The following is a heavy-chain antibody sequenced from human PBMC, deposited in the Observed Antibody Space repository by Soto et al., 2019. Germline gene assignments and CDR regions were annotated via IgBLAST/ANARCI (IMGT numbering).Heavy chain of an antibody. D-gene: IGHD3-10*01. V-gene: IGHV3-11*01. CDR2: ISSSGSTI. J-gene: IGHJ6*03. CDR1: GFTFSDYY. CDR3: ARVRGHSVNPYYYYYYIDV. Sequence: VQLVESGGGLVKPGGSLRLSCAASGFTFSDYYMSWIRQAPGQGLEWVSYISSSGSTIYYADSVKGRFTISSDNAKNSLYLQMNSLRAEDTAVYYSARVRGHSVNPYYYYYYIDVWGKGTTVTVSS.